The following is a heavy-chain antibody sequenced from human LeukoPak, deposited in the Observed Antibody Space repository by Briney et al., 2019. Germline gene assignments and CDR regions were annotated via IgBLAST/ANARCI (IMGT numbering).Heavy chain of an antibody. CDR1: GYSFTSYW. CDR2: IYPGDSDT. V-gene: IGHV5-51*01. D-gene: IGHD2-2*01. Sequence: GESLQISCKGSGYSFTSYWIGWVRQMPGKGLEWMGIIYPGDSDTRYSPSFQGQVTISADKSISTAYLQWSSLKASDTAMYYCAATTLYCSSTSCHYNWFDPWGQGTLVTVSS. J-gene: IGHJ5*02. CDR3: AATTLYCSSTSCHYNWFDP.